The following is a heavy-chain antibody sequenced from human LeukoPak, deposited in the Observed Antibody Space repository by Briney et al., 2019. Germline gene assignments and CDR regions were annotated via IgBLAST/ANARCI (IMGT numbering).Heavy chain of an antibody. CDR1: GFIFSSAW. CDR3: TTTHYNFYDLDH. J-gene: IGHJ4*02. D-gene: IGHD3-3*01. V-gene: IGHV3-15*01. Sequence: GGSLRLSCAASGFIFSSAWMGWVRQAPGKGLEWVGHIKTKTDGWTTDYAAPVKGRFTISRDDSKNTVYLQMNSLKTEDTAVYYCTTTHYNFYDLDHWGQGTLVTVSS. CDR2: IKTKTDGWTT.